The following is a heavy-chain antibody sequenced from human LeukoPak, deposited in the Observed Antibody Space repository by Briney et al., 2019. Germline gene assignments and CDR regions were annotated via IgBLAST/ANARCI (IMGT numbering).Heavy chain of an antibody. CDR2: ISGGGGST. J-gene: IGHJ4*02. CDR1: GFTFTTYA. D-gene: IGHD3-22*01. Sequence: PGGSLRLSCAASGFTFTTYAMSWVRQAPGEGLEWVSSISGGGGSTYYADSVKGRFTISRANSKNTLYLQMNSLRAEDTAVYYCAKMGVYDSSGYYYDYWGQGTLVTVSS. CDR3: AKMGVYDSSGYYYDY. V-gene: IGHV3-23*01.